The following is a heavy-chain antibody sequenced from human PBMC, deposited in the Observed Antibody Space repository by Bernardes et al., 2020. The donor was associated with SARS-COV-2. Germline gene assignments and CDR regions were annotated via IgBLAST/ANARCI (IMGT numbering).Heavy chain of an antibody. Sequence: GGSLRLSCAGSGFTFTSHAMTWVRQAPGKGLEWVSAIRANGDSTYYADSVKGRFTISRDISKNTLYLQMNSLRAEDTALYYCAKDKGGCGTEPAASWGQGTLVTVSS. D-gene: IGHD1-1*01. J-gene: IGHJ5*02. CDR2: IRANGDST. V-gene: IGHV3-23*01. CDR1: GFTFTSHA. CDR3: AKDKGGCGTEPAAS.